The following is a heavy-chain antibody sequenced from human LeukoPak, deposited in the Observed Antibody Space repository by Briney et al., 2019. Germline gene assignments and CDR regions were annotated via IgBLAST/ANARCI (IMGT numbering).Heavy chain of an antibody. CDR3: ARFYCSSTSCYRYYYYYYMDV. CDR1: GFTFSSYW. V-gene: IGHV3-74*01. D-gene: IGHD2-2*01. J-gene: IGHJ6*03. Sequence: GGSLRLSCVASGFTFSSYWMHWVRQAPGKGLVWVSRINSDGSSTSYADSVKGRFTISRDNAKNTLYLQMNSLRAEDTAVYYCARFYCSSTSCYRYYYYYYMDVWGKGTTVTVSS. CDR2: INSDGSST.